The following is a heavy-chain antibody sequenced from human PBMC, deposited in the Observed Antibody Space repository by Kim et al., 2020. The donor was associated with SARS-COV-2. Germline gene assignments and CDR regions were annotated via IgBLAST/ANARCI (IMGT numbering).Heavy chain of an antibody. CDR3: ARGGGGTYYGFDS. V-gene: IGHV4-59*01. CDR1: GGSISTYY. Sequence: SETLSLTCTVSGGSISTYYWSWIRQPPGKGLEWIGYIYYIGSTNYNPSFKSRLTISLDTSKKQFALKLNSVTAADTALYYCARGGGGTYYGFDSGGQGTLVTVSS. J-gene: IGHJ4*02. CDR2: IYYIGST. D-gene: IGHD1-26*01.